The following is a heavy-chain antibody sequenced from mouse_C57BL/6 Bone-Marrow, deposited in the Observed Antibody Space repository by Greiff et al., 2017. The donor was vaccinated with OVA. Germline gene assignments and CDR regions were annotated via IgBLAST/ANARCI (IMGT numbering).Heavy chain of an antibody. Sequence: VQLQQSGPELVKPGASVKISCKASGYAFSSSWMNWVKQRPGKGLEWIGRIYPGDGDTNYNGKFKGKATLTADKSSSTAYMQLSSLTSEDSAVYFCARGRYYGSKEDFDVWGTGTTVTVSS. CDR3: ARGRYYGSKEDFDV. D-gene: IGHD1-1*01. CDR2: IYPGDGDT. CDR1: GYAFSSSW. V-gene: IGHV1-82*01. J-gene: IGHJ1*03.